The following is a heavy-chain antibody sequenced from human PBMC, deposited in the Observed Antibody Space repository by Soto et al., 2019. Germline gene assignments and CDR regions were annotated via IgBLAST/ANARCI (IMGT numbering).Heavy chain of an antibody. D-gene: IGHD3-9*01. V-gene: IGHV4-61*01. Sequence: QVQLQESGPRLIQPSETLSLTCTVSNASISTISSYYWTWVRQPPGKGLEWIGYVYYSGSTNFNPALKSRVGMSIDTSKNQFSLELKSVTAADTATYYCVRDYLLTGFDTWGQGTLVTVSA. CDR3: VRDYLLTGFDT. CDR2: VYYSGST. CDR1: NASISTISSYY. J-gene: IGHJ5*02.